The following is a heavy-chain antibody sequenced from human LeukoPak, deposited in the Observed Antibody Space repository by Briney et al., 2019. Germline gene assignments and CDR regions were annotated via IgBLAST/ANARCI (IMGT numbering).Heavy chain of an antibody. D-gene: IGHD3-10*01. Sequence: SETLSLTCTVSGGSISSYYWSWIRQPPGKGLEWIGYIYYSGSTNYNPSLKSRVTIPVDTSKNQFSLKLSSVTAADTAVYYCAREYYYGSGSYWPWGQGTLVTVSS. CDR3: AREYYYGSGSYWP. J-gene: IGHJ5*02. CDR2: IYYSGST. CDR1: GGSISSYY. V-gene: IGHV4-59*01.